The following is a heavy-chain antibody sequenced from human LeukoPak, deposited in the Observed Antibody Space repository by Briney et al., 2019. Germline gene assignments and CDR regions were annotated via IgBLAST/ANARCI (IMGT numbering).Heavy chain of an antibody. V-gene: IGHV3-23*01. CDR3: AKGGRGIAATSTRFDY. CDR1: GFTFSSYA. D-gene: IGHD2-15*01. CDR2: ISGSGGST. Sequence: AGGSLRLSCAASGFTFSSYAMSWVRQAPGKGLEWVSAISGSGGSTYYADSVKGRFTISRDNSKNTLYLQMNSLRAEDTAVYYCAKGGRGIAATSTRFDYWGQGTLVTVSS. J-gene: IGHJ4*02.